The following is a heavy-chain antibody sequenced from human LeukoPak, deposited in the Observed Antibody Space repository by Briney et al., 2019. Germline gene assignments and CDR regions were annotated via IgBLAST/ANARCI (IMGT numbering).Heavy chain of an antibody. D-gene: IGHD4-17*01. Sequence: SETLSLTCAVYGGSFSGYYWSWIRQPPGKGLEWIGEINHSGSTNYNPSLKSRVTISVDTSKNQFSLKLSSVTAADTAVYYCARGEYGDLRWLDPWGQGTLVTVSS. CDR1: GGSFSGYY. CDR3: ARGEYGDLRWLDP. V-gene: IGHV4-34*01. CDR2: INHSGST. J-gene: IGHJ5*02.